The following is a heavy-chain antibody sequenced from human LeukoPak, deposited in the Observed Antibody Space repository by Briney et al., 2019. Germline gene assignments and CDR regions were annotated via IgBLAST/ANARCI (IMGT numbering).Heavy chain of an antibody. V-gene: IGHV1-69*04. J-gene: IGHJ6*02. CDR3: AREDIVVVPAANTNYYYYGMDV. CDR1: GGTFSSYA. Sequence: SVKVSCKASGGTFSSYAISWVRQAPGQGLEWMGRIIPILGIANYAQKFQGRVTITADKSTSTAYMELSSLRSEDTAVYYCAREDIVVVPAANTNYYYYGMDVWGQGTTVTVSS. CDR2: IIPILGIA. D-gene: IGHD2-2*01.